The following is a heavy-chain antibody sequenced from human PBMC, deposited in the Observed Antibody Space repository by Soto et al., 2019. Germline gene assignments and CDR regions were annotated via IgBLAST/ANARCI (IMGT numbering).Heavy chain of an antibody. CDR1: GFTFSDYY. CDR2: ISSSSSYT. D-gene: IGHD5-18*01. J-gene: IGHJ4*02. Sequence: GGSLRLSCAASGFTFSDYYMSWIRQAPGKGLEWVSYISSSSSYTNYADSVKGRFTISRDNAKNSLYLQMNSLRAEDTAVYYCARDLGLGQLSHLFGYWGQGTLVTVSS. V-gene: IGHV3-11*06. CDR3: ARDLGLGQLSHLFGY.